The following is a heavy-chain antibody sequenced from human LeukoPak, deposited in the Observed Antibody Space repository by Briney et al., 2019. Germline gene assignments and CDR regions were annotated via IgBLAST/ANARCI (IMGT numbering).Heavy chain of an antibody. CDR1: GFTFSSYW. CDR2: IKQDGSEK. Sequence: GGSLRLSCAASGFTFSSYWMSWVRQAPGKGLEWVANIKQDGSEKYYVDSVKGRFTISRDNAKNSLYLQMNSLRAEDTAVYYCAGGGTTVTTYYYFDYWGQGTLVTVSS. CDR3: AGGGTTVTTYYYFDY. D-gene: IGHD4-17*01. J-gene: IGHJ4*02. V-gene: IGHV3-7*03.